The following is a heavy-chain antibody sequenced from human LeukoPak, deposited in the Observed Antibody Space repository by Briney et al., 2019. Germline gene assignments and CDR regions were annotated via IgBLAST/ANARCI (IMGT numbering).Heavy chain of an antibody. D-gene: IGHD3-22*01. CDR2: ISSSSSTI. V-gene: IGHV3-48*04. J-gene: IGHJ4*02. Sequence: HSGGSLRLSCAASGFTFSSYSMNWVRQAPGKGLEWVSYISSSSSTIYYADSVKGRFTISRDNAKNSLYLQMNSLRAEDTAVYYCARDPDYYDSSGYLPGGGFDYWGQGTLVTVSS. CDR1: GFTFSSYS. CDR3: ARDPDYYDSSGYLPGGGFDY.